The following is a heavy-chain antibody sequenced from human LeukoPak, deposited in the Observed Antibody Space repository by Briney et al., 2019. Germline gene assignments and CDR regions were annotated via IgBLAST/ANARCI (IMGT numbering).Heavy chain of an antibody. CDR3: ARDLGQYYDTSDNWFDP. Sequence: GGSLRLSCAASGFTFSNYWMHWVRQAPGEGLVWVSRINSDGINTSYADSVKGRFTISRDNAKNTLNLQMNSLRAEDTAVYYCARDLGQYYDTSDNWFDPWGQGTLVTVSS. CDR2: INSDGINT. V-gene: IGHV3-74*01. J-gene: IGHJ5*02. CDR1: GFTFSNYW. D-gene: IGHD3-22*01.